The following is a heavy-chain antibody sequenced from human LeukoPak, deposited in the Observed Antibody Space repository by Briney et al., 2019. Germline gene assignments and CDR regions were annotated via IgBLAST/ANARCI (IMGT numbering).Heavy chain of an antibody. CDR2: IYHSGST. CDR3: ARKGKFPDTAVDY. CDR1: GGSISSYY. J-gene: IGHJ4*02. V-gene: IGHV4-59*08. Sequence: SETLSLTCTVSGGSISSYYWSWIRQPPGKGLEWIGSIYHSGSTYYNPSLKSRVTISVDTSKNQFSLKLSSVTAADTAVYYCARKGKFPDTAVDYWGQGTLVTVSS. D-gene: IGHD5-18*01.